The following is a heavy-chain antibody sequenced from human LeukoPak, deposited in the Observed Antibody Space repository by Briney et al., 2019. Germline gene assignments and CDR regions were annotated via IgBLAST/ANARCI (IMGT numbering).Heavy chain of an antibody. D-gene: IGHD3-3*01. J-gene: IGHJ4*02. CDR2: IWSDGSNK. CDR1: GFTFSSYV. Sequence: GRSLRLSCAASGFTFSSYVMHWVRQAPRKRLGWVAVIWSDGSNKYYAHSVKGRFPISRDDSKNTVFLQMSSLRAEDTTVYYYARDWSHRCFDYWGQGTLGTVSS. V-gene: IGHV3-33*01. CDR3: ARDWSHRCFDY.